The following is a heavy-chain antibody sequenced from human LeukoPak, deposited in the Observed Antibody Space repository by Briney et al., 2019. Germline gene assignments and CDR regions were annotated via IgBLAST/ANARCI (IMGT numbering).Heavy chain of an antibody. CDR1: GGTFSSYA. CDR2: IIPILGIA. V-gene: IGHV1-69*04. Sequence: SVKVSCKASGGTFSSYAISWVRQAPGQGLEWMGRIIPILGIANYAQKFQGRVTITADKSTSTAYMELSSLRSEDTAVYYCARDRTVVVDYYYYGMDVWGQGTTVTVSS. CDR3: ARDRTVVVDYYYYGMDV. D-gene: IGHD2-15*01. J-gene: IGHJ6*02.